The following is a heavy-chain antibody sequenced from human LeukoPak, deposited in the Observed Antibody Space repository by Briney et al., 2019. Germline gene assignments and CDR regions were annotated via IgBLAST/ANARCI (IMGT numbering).Heavy chain of an antibody. D-gene: IGHD4-23*01. CDR2: IYYSGST. Sequence: SETLSLTCTVSGGSISSSSYYWGWIRQPPGKGLEWIGSIYYSGSTYYNPSLKSRVTISVDTSKNQFSLKLSPVTAADTAVYYCARLLYAGVTDDGMDVWGQGTTVTVSS. V-gene: IGHV4-39*01. CDR1: GGSISSSSYY. CDR3: ARLLYAGVTDDGMDV. J-gene: IGHJ6*02.